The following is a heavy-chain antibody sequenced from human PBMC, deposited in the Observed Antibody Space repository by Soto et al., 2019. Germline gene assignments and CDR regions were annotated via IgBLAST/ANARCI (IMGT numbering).Heavy chain of an antibody. CDR1: GGPFSGYY. V-gene: IGHV4-34*12. D-gene: IGHD3-22*01. CDR3: ARPHYDSNTFYYYFDY. J-gene: IGHJ4*02. Sequence: SETLSLTCAVYGGPFSGYYWSWIRQPPGKGLEWIGEIFHGVSTNYSPSLKSRITISVDTSKNQFSLDLSSVTAADTAVYYCARPHYDSNTFYYYFDYWSQGTLVTVSS. CDR2: IFHGVST.